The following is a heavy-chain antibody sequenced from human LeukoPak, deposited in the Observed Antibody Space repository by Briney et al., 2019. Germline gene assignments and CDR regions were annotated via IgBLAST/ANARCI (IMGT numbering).Heavy chain of an antibody. D-gene: IGHD1-26*01. CDR1: GYTFTGYY. J-gene: IGHJ5*02. CDR2: INPNSGGT. CDR3: ARAATYSGSYSGWFDP. V-gene: IGHV1-2*04. Sequence: GASVKVSCKASGYTFTGYYMHWVRQAPGQGLEWMGWINPNSGGTNYAQKFQGWATMTRDTSISTAYMELSRLRSDDTAVYYCARAATYSGSYSGWFDPWGQGTLVTVSS.